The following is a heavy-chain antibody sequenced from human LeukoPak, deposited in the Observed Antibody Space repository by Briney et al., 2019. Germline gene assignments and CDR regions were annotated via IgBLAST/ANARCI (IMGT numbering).Heavy chain of an antibody. D-gene: IGHD5-18*01. CDR3: AKDLSRQRRGLNYGPWFDP. Sequence: SETLSLTCTVSGDSMKNSYWTWIRQPVGNAMEWIGRVSASGYTSHNPSLKSRVIMSVDVSTNQFSLNLTSVTAADTAVYFCAKDLSRQRRGLNYGPWFDPWGRGTLVTVSS. CDR1: GDSMKNSY. J-gene: IGHJ5*02. CDR2: VSASGYT. V-gene: IGHV4-4*07.